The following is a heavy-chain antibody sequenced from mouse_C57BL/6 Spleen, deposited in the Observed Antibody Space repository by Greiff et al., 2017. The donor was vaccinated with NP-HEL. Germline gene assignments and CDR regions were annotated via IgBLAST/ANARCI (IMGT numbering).Heavy chain of an antibody. V-gene: IGHV1-80*01. J-gene: IGHJ2*01. D-gene: IGHD1-1*01. CDR1: GYAFSSYW. CDR2: IYPGDGDT. CDR3: ARLDYGSSFDY. Sequence: QVHVKQSGAELVKPGASVKISCKASGYAFSSYWMNWVKQRPGKGLEWIGQIYPGDGDTNYNGKFKGKATLTADKSSSTAYMQLSSLTSEDSAVYFCARLDYGSSFDYWGQGTTLTVSS.